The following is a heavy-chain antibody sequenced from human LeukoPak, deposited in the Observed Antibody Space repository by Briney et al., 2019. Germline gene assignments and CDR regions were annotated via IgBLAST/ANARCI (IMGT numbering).Heavy chain of an antibody. CDR2: IYPGDGDA. V-gene: IGHV5-51*01. CDR3: AKSGSAEGTFDV. D-gene: IGHD6-25*01. Sequence: GESLKISCEASGYRFDFYWIAGVRPMPGKGLEWMGIIYPGDGDARYGPSMQGRVIMSGDTSINTAYLYSSSLKVSDTAIYYCAKSGSAEGTFDVWGQGTMVTVSS. CDR1: GYRFDFYW. J-gene: IGHJ3*01.